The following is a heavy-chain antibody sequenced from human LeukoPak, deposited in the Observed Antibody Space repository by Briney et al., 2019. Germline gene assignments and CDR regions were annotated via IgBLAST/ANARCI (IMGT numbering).Heavy chain of an antibody. Sequence: TGESLKISCKASGYSFTSYWIAWVRQMPGKGLEWMGIIFPGDSDTRYSPSFQGQVTMSADKSTSTAYLQWSSLKATDTAMYYCVRQMATDYWGQGTLVTVSS. D-gene: IGHD5-24*01. V-gene: IGHV5-51*01. CDR3: VRQMATDY. J-gene: IGHJ4*02. CDR1: GYSFTSYW. CDR2: IFPGDSDT.